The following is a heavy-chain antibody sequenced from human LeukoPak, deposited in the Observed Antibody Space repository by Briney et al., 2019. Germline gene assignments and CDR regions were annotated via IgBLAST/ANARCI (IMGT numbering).Heavy chain of an antibody. D-gene: IGHD3-3*01. CDR2: ISSSNSYI. J-gene: IGHJ4*02. CDR1: GFTFSSYS. Sequence: PGGSLRLSYAASGFTFSSYSMNWVPQAPGKGLEWVSAISSSNSYIYYADSVKGRFTISRDNTKHSLYLQMNSLSAEDTAVYYCARALTIFGVVVGYWGQGTLVTVSS. CDR3: ARALTIFGVVVGY. V-gene: IGHV3-21*01.